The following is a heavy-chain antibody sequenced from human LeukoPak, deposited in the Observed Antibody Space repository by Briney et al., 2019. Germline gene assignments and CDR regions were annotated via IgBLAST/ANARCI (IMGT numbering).Heavy chain of an antibody. CDR1: GGSTNSDDYY. J-gene: IGHJ3*02. CDR3: GRVGDVLRFFDTI. CDR2: IYYSGAS. D-gene: IGHD3-9*01. Sequence: SQTLSLTCTVSGGSTNSDDYYWTWIRQPPGKGLEWIGYIYYSGASYYNPSLESRLSISLDTSRNQFSLKLSSVTATDSAMYYCGRVGDVLRFFDTIWGQGTMVAVSS. V-gene: IGHV4-30-4*01.